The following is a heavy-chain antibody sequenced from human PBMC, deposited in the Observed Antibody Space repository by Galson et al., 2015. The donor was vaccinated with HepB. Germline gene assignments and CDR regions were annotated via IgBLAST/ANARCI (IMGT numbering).Heavy chain of an antibody. CDR3: ARQSKIVVPASDQHGMDV. CDR1: GYSFTTYW. J-gene: IGHJ6*02. Sequence: QSGAEVKKPGESLRISCKGSGYSFTTYWINWVRQMPGKGLEWMGRIDPSDFYTDYSPSFQGHVSISADKSVNTAFLYWSSLKASDTAIYYCARQSKIVVPASDQHGMDVWGQGTTVTVS. CDR2: IDPSDFYT. D-gene: IGHD3-22*01. V-gene: IGHV5-10-1*01.